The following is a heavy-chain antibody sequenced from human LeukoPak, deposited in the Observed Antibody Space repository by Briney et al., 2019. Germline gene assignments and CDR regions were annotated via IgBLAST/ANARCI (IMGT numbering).Heavy chain of an antibody. J-gene: IGHJ4*02. Sequence: GGSLRLSCAASGLTFSNYAMNWVRQASGKGLEWVSGVTDSGRKTYYADSVKGRFSISRDNSKNTVYLQMSDLRAEDTAVYYCAKITKATTPNYWGQGTLVTVSS. CDR3: AKITKATTPNY. CDR1: GLTFSNYA. CDR2: VTDSGRKT. D-gene: IGHD4-17*01. V-gene: IGHV3-23*01.